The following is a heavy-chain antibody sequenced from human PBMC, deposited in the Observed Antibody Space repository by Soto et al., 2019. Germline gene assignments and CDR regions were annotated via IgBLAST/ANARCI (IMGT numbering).Heavy chain of an antibody. J-gene: IGHJ6*03. V-gene: IGHV1-8*01. CDR3: ARGRIFGVVIIIYYYMDV. Sequence: ASVKVSCKASGYTFTSYDINWMRQATGQGLEWMGWMNPNSGNTGYAQKFQGRVTMTRNTSISTAYMELSSLRSEDTAVYYCARGRIFGVVIIIYYYMDVWGKGTTVTVSS. D-gene: IGHD3-3*02. CDR2: MNPNSGNT. CDR1: GYTFTSYD.